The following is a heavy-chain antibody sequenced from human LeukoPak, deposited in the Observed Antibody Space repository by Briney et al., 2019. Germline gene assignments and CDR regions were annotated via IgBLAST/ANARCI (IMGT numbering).Heavy chain of an antibody. CDR1: GYSISSGYY. Sequence: PSETLSLTCAVSGYSISSGYYWGWIRQPPGKGLEWIGSIYHSGSTYYNPSLKSRVTISVDTSKNQFPLKLSSVTAADTAVYYCASAYDFWSGHFDYWGQGTLVTVSS. D-gene: IGHD3-3*01. CDR3: ASAYDFWSGHFDY. V-gene: IGHV4-38-2*01. CDR2: IYHSGST. J-gene: IGHJ4*02.